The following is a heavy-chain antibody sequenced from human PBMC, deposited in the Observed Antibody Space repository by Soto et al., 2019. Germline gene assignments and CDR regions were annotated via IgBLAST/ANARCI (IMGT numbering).Heavy chain of an antibody. CDR3: ARTTPHTIFSYYYDGMDV. Sequence: PSETLSLTCTVSGGSISSYYWSWIRQPAGKGLEWIGRIYTSGSTNYNPSLKSRVTMSVDTSKNQFSLKLSSVTASDTAVSYCARTTPHTIFSYYYDGMDVWGQGTTVTGSS. D-gene: IGHD3-3*01. J-gene: IGHJ6*02. CDR1: GGSISSYY. CDR2: IYTSGST. V-gene: IGHV4-4*07.